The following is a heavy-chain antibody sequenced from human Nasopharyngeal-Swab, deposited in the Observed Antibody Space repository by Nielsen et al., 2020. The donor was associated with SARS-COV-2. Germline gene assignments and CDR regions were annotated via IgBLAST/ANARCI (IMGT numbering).Heavy chain of an antibody. D-gene: IGHD2-2*01. CDR2: ISRSSYL. V-gene: IGHV3-69-1*01. CDR3: ARDLGGSVPAAMGAFDI. Sequence: WIRQPPGKGMEWISSISRSSYLYYADSVKGRFTISRDNAKNSLYLQMSSLRAEDTAVYYCARDLGGSVPAAMGAFDIWGQGTMVTVSS. J-gene: IGHJ3*02.